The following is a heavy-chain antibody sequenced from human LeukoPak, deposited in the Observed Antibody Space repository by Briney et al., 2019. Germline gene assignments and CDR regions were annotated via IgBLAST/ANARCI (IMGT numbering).Heavy chain of an antibody. D-gene: IGHD3-16*01. Sequence: GSLRLSCAASGFTFDDYAMHWVRQAPGKGLEWVSLISWDGGSTYYADSVKGRFTISRDNSKNSLYLQMNSLRAEDTALYYCAKGGGSNHYMDVWGKGTTVTVSS. CDR2: ISWDGGST. CDR1: GFTFDDYA. CDR3: AKGGGSNHYMDV. J-gene: IGHJ6*03. V-gene: IGHV3-43D*03.